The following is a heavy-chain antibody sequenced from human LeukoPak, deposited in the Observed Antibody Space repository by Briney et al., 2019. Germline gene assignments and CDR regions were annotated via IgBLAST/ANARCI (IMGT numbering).Heavy chain of an antibody. CDR1: GFTFSNYS. CDR3: ARDRIEQQRTLGRSTNYYYYYYMDV. D-gene: IGHD6-13*01. Sequence: GSLRLSCEASGFTFSNYSMNWVRQAPGKGLEWVSYIRSSSTTIYYADSVKGRFTISRDNAKNSLYLQMSSLRAEDTAVYYCARDRIEQQRTLGRSTNYYYYYYMDVWGRGTTVTVSS. CDR2: IRSSSTTI. J-gene: IGHJ6*03. V-gene: IGHV3-48*01.